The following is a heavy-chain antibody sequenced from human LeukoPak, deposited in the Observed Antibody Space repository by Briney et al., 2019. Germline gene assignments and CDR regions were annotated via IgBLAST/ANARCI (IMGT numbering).Heavy chain of an antibody. CDR3: AKDGIAAALYYMDV. CDR2: ISYDGSKI. CDR1: GFTFSSYA. J-gene: IGHJ6*03. V-gene: IGHV3-30-3*01. D-gene: IGHD6-13*01. Sequence: GGSLRLSCAASGFTFSSYAMSWVRQAPGKGLEWVTLISYDGSKIYYADSVKGRFSISRDNSKNTLYLQMNSLRAEDAAVYYCAKDGIAAALYYMDVWGKGTTVTVSS.